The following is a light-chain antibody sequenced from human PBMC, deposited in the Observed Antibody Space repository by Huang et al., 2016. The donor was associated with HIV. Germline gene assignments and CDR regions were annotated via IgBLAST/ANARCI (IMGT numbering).Light chain of an antibody. J-gene: IGKJ4*01. Sequence: DIQMTQSPSSLSASIGDRVSITCQASQDITNYLNWYQQKPGKAPKLLIYDASTLETGVPSRFTGGGSGADFTLTITSLQPEDIATYYCQQYADFPITFGGGTKVEIK. CDR1: QDITNY. CDR2: DAS. CDR3: QQYADFPIT. V-gene: IGKV1-33*01.